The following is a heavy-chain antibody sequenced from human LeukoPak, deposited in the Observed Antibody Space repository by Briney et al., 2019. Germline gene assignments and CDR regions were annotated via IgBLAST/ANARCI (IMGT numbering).Heavy chain of an antibody. CDR1: GGSISSYY. CDR2: IYTSGST. J-gene: IGHJ3*02. D-gene: IGHD3/OR15-3a*01. CDR3: AREGGTVGAGTFDI. V-gene: IGHV4-4*07. Sequence: SETLSLTCTVSGGSISSYYWSWIRQPAGKGLEWIGRIYTSGSTNYNPSLKSRVTISVDTSKNQFSLKLSSVTAADTAVYYCAREGGTVGAGTFDIWGQGTMVTVSS.